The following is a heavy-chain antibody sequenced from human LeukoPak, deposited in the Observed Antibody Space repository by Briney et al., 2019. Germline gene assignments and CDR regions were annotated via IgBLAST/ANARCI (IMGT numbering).Heavy chain of an antibody. Sequence: VASVKVSCKASGYTFTSYDINWVRQATAQGLEWMGWMNPNSGNTGYAQKFQGRVTMTRNTSISTAYMELSSLRSEDTAVYYCARATELVDYDFWSGYYMNYWGQGTLVTVSS. CDR2: MNPNSGNT. D-gene: IGHD3-3*01. CDR1: GYTFTSYD. CDR3: ARATELVDYDFWSGYYMNY. J-gene: IGHJ4*02. V-gene: IGHV1-8*01.